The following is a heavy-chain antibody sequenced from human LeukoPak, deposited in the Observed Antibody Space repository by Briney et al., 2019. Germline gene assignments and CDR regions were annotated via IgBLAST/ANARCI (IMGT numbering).Heavy chain of an antibody. CDR3: ARASAVAGPFDY. CDR1: GGSISSGSYY. CDR2: IYTSGST. V-gene: IGHV4-61*02. D-gene: IGHD6-19*01. J-gene: IGHJ4*02. Sequence: SETLSLTCTVSGGSISSGSYYWSWIRQPAGKGLEWIGRIYTSGSTNYNPSLKSRVTISVDTSKNQFSLKLSSVTAADTAVYYCARASAVAGPFDYWGQGTLVTVSS.